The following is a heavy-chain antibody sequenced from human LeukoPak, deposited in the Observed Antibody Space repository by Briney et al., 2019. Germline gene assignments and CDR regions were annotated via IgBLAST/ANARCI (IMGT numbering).Heavy chain of an antibody. CDR2: MNPNSGNT. Sequence: ASVKVSCKASGYTFTSYDINWVRQATGQGLEWMGWMNPNSGNTGYAQKFQGRVTMTRNTSISTAYMELSSLRSEDTAVYYCARGYRHIAAAFTWGQGTLVTVSS. D-gene: IGHD6-13*01. J-gene: IGHJ5*02. V-gene: IGHV1-8*01. CDR3: ARGYRHIAAAFT. CDR1: GYTFTSYD.